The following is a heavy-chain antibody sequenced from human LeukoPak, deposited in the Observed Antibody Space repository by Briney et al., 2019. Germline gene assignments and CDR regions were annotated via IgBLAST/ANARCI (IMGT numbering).Heavy chain of an antibody. J-gene: IGHJ4*02. Sequence: GGSLRLSCAASGFTFADYAMHWVRQVPGKGLEWVSGITWNSGSIGYADSVKGRFTISRDNAKNSLYLQMNSLRAEDTAVYYCAKDYDSSGYYILDYWGQGTLVTVSS. CDR3: AKDYDSSGYYILDY. CDR1: GFTFADYA. V-gene: IGHV3-9*01. CDR2: ITWNSGSI. D-gene: IGHD3-22*01.